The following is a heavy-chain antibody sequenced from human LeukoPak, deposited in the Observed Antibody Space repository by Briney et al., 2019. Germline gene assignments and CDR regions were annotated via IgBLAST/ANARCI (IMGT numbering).Heavy chain of an antibody. Sequence: PGGSLRLSCAASGFTFSSYEMNWVRQAPGKGLEWVGRIKSKTDGGTTDYAAPVKGRFTISRDDSKNTLYLQMNSLRAEDTAVYYCAKGLSGSPPPYWGQGTLVTVSS. V-gene: IGHV3-15*01. CDR1: GFTFSSYE. D-gene: IGHD3-10*01. J-gene: IGHJ4*02. CDR2: IKSKTDGGTT. CDR3: AKGLSGSPPPY.